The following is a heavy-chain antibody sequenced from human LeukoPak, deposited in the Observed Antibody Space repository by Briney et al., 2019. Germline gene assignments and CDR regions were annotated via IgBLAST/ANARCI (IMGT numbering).Heavy chain of an antibody. V-gene: IGHV3-48*03. CDR2: ISSSGRTI. Sequence: GGSLRLSCAASGFTFSSYEMNWVRQAPGKGLEGVSYISSSGRTIYYADSVKGRFTISRDNAKNSLYLQMNSLRAEDTAVYYCARVDVDGGWGQGTLVTVSS. D-gene: IGHD3-16*01. CDR3: ARVDVDGG. CDR1: GFTFSSYE. J-gene: IGHJ4*02.